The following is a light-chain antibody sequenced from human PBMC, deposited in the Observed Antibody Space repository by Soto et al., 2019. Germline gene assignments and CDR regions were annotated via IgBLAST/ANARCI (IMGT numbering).Light chain of an antibody. V-gene: IGLV1-44*01. CDR2: ATN. CDR1: VSNIGSNT. J-gene: IGLJ3*02. Sequence: QSVVTQPPSASGTPGQNVTISCSGSVSNIGSNTVNWFQHLPGTAPKLFIYATNDRPSGVPDRFSGSKSGTSASLAISGLQSEDEADYFCAAWDDSLNGWVFGGGTQLTVL. CDR3: AAWDDSLNGWV.